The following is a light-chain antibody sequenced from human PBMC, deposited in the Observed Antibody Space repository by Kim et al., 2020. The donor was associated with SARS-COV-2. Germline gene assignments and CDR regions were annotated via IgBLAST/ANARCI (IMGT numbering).Light chain of an antibody. Sequence: VAPGQTASITCSGHKLVTKYVCWYQQKPGQSPVLVIYQDTKRPSGIPERFSGSNSGNTGTLTISGTQAMDEADYYCQAWDRNIVVFGGGTQLTVL. CDR3: QAWDRNIVV. CDR1: KLVTKY. CDR2: QDT. V-gene: IGLV3-1*01. J-gene: IGLJ2*01.